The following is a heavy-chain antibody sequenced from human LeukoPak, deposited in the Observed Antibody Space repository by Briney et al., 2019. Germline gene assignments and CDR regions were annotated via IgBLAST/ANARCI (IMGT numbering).Heavy chain of an antibody. D-gene: IGHD1-26*01. Sequence: PGGSLRLSCAASRFSFRNYGMSWVRQPPGKGLEWVSSISESGDDTYYADSVQGRFTISRDNAKNTLYLQMNSLRAEDTAVYYCAKRSGAADAFDIWGQGTMVTVSS. CDR2: ISESGDDT. V-gene: IGHV3-23*01. CDR3: AKRSGAADAFDI. CDR1: RFSFRNYG. J-gene: IGHJ3*02.